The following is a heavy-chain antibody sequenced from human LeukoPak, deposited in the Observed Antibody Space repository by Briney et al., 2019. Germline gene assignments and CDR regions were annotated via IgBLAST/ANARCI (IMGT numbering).Heavy chain of an antibody. CDR1: GYTFTSYA. V-gene: IGHV7-4-1*02. CDR3: ARESQTFYYYYYYGMDV. J-gene: IGHJ6*02. D-gene: IGHD2/OR15-2a*01. Sequence: ASVKVSCKASGYTFTSYAMNWVRQAPGQGLEWMGWINTNTGNPTYAQGFTGRFVFSLDTSVSTAYLQISSLKAEGTAVYYCARESQTFYYYYYYGMDVWGQGTTVTVSS. CDR2: INTNTGNP.